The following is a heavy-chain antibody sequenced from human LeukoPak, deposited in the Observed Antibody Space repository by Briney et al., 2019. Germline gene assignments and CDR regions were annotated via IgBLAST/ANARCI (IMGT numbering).Heavy chain of an antibody. CDR2: ISGSGGST. J-gene: IGHJ5*02. CDR3: AKDLGFVVRAGGNWFDP. D-gene: IGHD2-2*01. V-gene: IGHV3-23*01. Sequence: PGRSLRLSCAASGFTFSSYGMHWVRQAPGKGLEWVSAISGSGGSTYYADSVKGRFTISRDNSKNTLYLQMNSLRAEDTAVYYCAKDLGFVVRAGGNWFDPWGQGTLVTVSS. CDR1: GFTFSSYG.